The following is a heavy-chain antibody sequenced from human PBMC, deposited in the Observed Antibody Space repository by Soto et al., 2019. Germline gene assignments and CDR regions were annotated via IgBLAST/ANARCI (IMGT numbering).Heavy chain of an antibody. D-gene: IGHD3-10*01. CDR2: IWYDGSNK. Sequence: PGGSLRLSCAASGFTFSSYGMHWVRQAPGKGLEWVAVIWYDGSNKYYADSVKGRFTISRDDSKNTLYLQMNSLKTEDTAVYYCTTEPYYYGSGSSYYYYYMDVWGKGTTVTVSS. J-gene: IGHJ6*03. CDR3: TTEPYYYGSGSSYYYYYMDV. V-gene: IGHV3-33*01. CDR1: GFTFSSYG.